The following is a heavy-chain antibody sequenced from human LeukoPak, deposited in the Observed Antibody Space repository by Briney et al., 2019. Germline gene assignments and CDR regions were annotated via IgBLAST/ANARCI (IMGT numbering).Heavy chain of an antibody. CDR1: GGTFSSYA. D-gene: IGHD1-14*01. V-gene: IGHV1-2*02. Sequence: ASVKVSCKASGGTFSSYAISWVRQAPGQGLEWMGWINPNSGGTNYAQKFQGRVTMTRDTSISTAYMELSRLRSDDTAVYYCARGRWYKRAFGAFDIWGQGTMVTVSS. CDR3: ARGRWYKRAFGAFDI. CDR2: INPNSGGT. J-gene: IGHJ3*02.